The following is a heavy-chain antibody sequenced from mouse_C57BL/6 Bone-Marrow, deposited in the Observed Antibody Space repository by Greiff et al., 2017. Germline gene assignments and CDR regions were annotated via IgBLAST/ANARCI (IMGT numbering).Heavy chain of an antibody. J-gene: IGHJ2*01. CDR2: IYPRSGNT. CDR1: GYTFTSYG. CDR3: ARRRTTVVATEYFDY. D-gene: IGHD1-1*01. Sequence: VQLQQSGAELARPGASVKLSCKASGYTFTSYGISWVKQRTGQGLEWIGEIYPRSGNTYYNEKLKGKATLTADKSSSTAYMELRSLTSEDSAVYFCARRRTTVVATEYFDYWGQGTTLTVSS. V-gene: IGHV1-81*01.